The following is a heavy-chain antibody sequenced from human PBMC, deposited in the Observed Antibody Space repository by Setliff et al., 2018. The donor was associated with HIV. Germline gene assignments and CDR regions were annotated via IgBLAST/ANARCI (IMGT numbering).Heavy chain of an antibody. D-gene: IGHD6-13*01. CDR2: IYTSGST. CDR3: ATGTAATGTGVGY. Sequence: SETLSLTCTVSGGSISSYYWSWIRQPPGKGLEWIGYIYTSGSTNYNPSLKSRVTISVDTSKNQFSLKLSSVTAADTAIYYCATGTAATGTGVGYWGQGTLVTVSS. CDR1: GGSISSYY. J-gene: IGHJ4*02. V-gene: IGHV4-4*08.